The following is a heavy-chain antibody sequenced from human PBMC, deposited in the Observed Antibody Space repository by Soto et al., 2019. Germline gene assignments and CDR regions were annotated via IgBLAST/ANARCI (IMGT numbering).Heavy chain of an antibody. J-gene: IGHJ2*01. CDR3: ARIKQLVPWYFDL. D-gene: IGHD6-6*01. Sequence: QLQLQESGSGLVKPSQTLSLTCAVPGGSISSGGNPWRWIRQAPGKGLEWIGYIHHSGSTYYNPSLKSRVTMSVDRSRNQFSLRLSSVTAADTAVYYCARIKQLVPWYFDLWGRGTLVTVSS. V-gene: IGHV4-30-2*01. CDR2: IHHSGST. CDR1: GGSISSGGNP.